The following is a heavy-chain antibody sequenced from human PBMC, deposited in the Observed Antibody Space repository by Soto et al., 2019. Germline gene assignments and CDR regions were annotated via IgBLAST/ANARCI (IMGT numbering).Heavy chain of an antibody. J-gene: IGHJ6*02. CDR2: ISAYNGNT. CDR1: GYTFTSYG. V-gene: IGHV1-18*01. Sequence: QVQLVQSGAEVKKPGASVKVSCKASGYTFTSYGISWVRQAPGQGLEWMGRISAYNGNTNYAQKLQGRVTKTTDTPASTASKELRRLSSDVTAVYYCARGLDTARTYYGMDVRGQGTTVTVSS. CDR3: ARGLDTARTYYGMDV. D-gene: IGHD5-18*01.